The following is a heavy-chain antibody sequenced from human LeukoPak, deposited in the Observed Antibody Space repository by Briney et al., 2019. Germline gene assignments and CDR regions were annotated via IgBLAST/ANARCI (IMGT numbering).Heavy chain of an antibody. CDR1: GYSFTSYW. CDR2: IYPGDSNT. CDR3: ARRVVNNRNWYFNL. Sequence: GESLKISCKGSGYSFTSYWIGWVRQMPGKGLEWMGIIYPGDSNTRYSPSFQGQVTISVDKSINTAYVQWSSLKASDTAMYYCARRVVNNRNWYFNLWGRSTLVTVSS. D-gene: IGHD4-23*01. J-gene: IGHJ2*01. V-gene: IGHV5-51*01.